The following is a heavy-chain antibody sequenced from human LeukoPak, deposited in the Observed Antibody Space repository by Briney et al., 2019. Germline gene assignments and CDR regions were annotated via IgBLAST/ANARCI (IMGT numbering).Heavy chain of an antibody. Sequence: SETPSLTCTVSGDSISSYYWSWIRQPPGKGLEWIGYIYHSGSTNYNPSLKSRVTISLDTSKKHFSLKLSSVTAADTAVYYCVRGHLVGGWFKYDAFDIWGQGTMVSVSS. D-gene: IGHD6-19*01. J-gene: IGHJ3*02. CDR3: VRGHLVGGWFKYDAFDI. CDR2: IYHSGST. CDR1: GDSISSYY. V-gene: IGHV4-59*01.